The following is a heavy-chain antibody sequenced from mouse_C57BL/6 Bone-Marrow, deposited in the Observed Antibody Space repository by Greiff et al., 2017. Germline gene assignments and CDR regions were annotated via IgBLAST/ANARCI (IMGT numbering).Heavy chain of an antibody. CDR2: IYPRSGNT. D-gene: IGHD1-1*01. CDR3: AREGYYGNYAMDY. Sequence: QVQLQQSGAELARPGASVKLSCKASGYTFTSYGISWVKQRTGQGLEWIGEIYPRSGNTYYNEKFKGKATLTADKSSSTAYMELRSLTSEDAAVYFCAREGYYGNYAMDYWGQGTSVTVSS. J-gene: IGHJ4*01. CDR1: GYTFTSYG. V-gene: IGHV1-81*01.